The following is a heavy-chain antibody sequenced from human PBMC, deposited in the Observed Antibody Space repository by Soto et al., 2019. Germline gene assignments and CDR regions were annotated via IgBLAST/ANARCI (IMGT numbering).Heavy chain of an antibody. J-gene: IGHJ3*01. Sequence: QVQLVQSGAEVKRPGSSINISCKASGGTFSIYTVSWVRQAPGQGLEWMGRFIPMIGTANYAQNFQGRVTRSADKSATTAYIELSSLTPPDTALYYCARVNVTLATERHGAFDVWRQWTAVTVSP. D-gene: IGHD2-21*02. V-gene: IGHV1-69*08. CDR3: ARVNVTLATERHGAFDV. CDR1: GGTFSIYT. CDR2: FIPMIGTA.